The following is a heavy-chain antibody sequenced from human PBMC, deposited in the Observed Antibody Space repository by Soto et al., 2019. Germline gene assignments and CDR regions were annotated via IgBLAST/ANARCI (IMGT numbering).Heavy chain of an antibody. CDR1: GFTFSTYA. CDR3: ARDRRDQLPPYYYYYGMDV. J-gene: IGHJ6*02. CDR2: ISYDGSNK. V-gene: IGHV3-30*04. Sequence: GGSLRLSCAASGFTFSTYAMHWVRQTPGRGLEWVAVISYDGSNKYYADSVKGRLTISRDDSKNTLFLQMNSLRPEDTAVFYCARDRRDQLPPYYYYYGMDVGGQGTTAT. D-gene: IGHD2-2*01.